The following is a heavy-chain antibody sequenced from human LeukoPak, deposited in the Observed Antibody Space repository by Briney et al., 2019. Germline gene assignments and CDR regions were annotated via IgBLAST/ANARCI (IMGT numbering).Heavy chain of an antibody. CDR3: ARGRGNIVVVVAPGGI. J-gene: IGHJ3*02. CDR1: GGSISSSSSY. CDR2: INHSGIT. Sequence: SETLSLTCTVSGGSISSSSSYWGWIRQPPGKGLEWIGEINHSGITNYNPSLKSRVTISVDTSKSQFSLKLSSVTAADTAVYYCARGRGNIVVVVAPGGIWGQGTMVTVSS. V-gene: IGHV4-39*07. D-gene: IGHD2-15*01.